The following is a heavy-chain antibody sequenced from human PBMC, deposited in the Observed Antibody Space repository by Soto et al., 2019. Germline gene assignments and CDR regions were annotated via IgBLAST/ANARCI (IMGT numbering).Heavy chain of an antibody. CDR1: GFTFSTYG. Sequence: EVQLVESGGGLVQPGGSLRLSCAASGFTFSTYGMHWVRQAPGKGLEYVSAISSNGGSTYYANSVKGRFTISRDNSKNTLYLQMGSLRPEDMAVYYCARDACTTTTCYDYWGQGTLVTVSS. CDR3: ARDACTTTTCYDY. D-gene: IGHD2-2*01. V-gene: IGHV3-64*01. CDR2: ISSNGGST. J-gene: IGHJ4*02.